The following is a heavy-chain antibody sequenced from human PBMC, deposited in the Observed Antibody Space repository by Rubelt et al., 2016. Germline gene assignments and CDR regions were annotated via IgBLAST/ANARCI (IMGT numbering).Heavy chain of an antibody. CDR3: ARETSGRRGSY. Sequence: EVQLVESGGGLVKPGGSLRLSCAASGFTFSSYSMNWVRQAPGKGLEWVSSISSSSSYIYYADSVKGRFTISRENAKNSLYLQRNSLRAEETAVYYCARETSGRRGSYWGQGTLVTVSS. CDR2: ISSSSSYI. D-gene: IGHD5-12*01. CDR1: GFTFSSYS. J-gene: IGHJ4*02. V-gene: IGHV3-21*01.